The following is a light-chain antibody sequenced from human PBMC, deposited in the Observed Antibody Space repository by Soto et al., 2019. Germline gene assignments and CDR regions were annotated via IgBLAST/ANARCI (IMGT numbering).Light chain of an antibody. CDR2: AAS. CDR3: QQSYSTPRT. CDR1: QSISTY. Sequence: DIQMTQSPSSLSASVGDRVTISCRASQSISTYINWYQQKAGKAPKLLIYAASSLQSGVPTRFSGSGSGTDFTLTISSLQPEDFATYYCQQSYSTPRTFGQGTKVEIK. J-gene: IGKJ1*01. V-gene: IGKV1-39*01.